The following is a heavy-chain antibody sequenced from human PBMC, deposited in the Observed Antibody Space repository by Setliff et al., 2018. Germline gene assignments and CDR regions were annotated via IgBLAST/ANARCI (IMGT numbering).Heavy chain of an antibody. CDR3: ARENGYCSGGACYFMFDY. J-gene: IGHJ4*02. Sequence: LETLSLTCSVSGYSIITGYYWAWIRRLPGRGLEWIGSLHRVGTFYYNPSLKSRVTISVDTSKNQFSLELRAVTAADTALYYCARENGYCSGGACYFMFDYWGQGTLVTVSS. CDR1: GYSIITGYY. CDR2: LHRVGTF. V-gene: IGHV4-38-2*02. D-gene: IGHD2-15*01.